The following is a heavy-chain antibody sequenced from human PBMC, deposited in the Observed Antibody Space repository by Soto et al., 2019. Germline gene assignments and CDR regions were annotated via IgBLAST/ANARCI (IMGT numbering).Heavy chain of an antibody. D-gene: IGHD4-4*01. Sequence: ASVKVSCKASGYTFTSYDINWVRQATGQGLEWKGWMNPNSGNTGYAQKFQGRVTMTRNTSISTAYMELSSLRSEDTAVYYCARLEGMTTVTSYYYYYMDVWGKGTTVTVSS. CDR1: GYTFTSYD. V-gene: IGHV1-8*01. CDR3: ARLEGMTTVTSYYYYYMDV. J-gene: IGHJ6*03. CDR2: MNPNSGNT.